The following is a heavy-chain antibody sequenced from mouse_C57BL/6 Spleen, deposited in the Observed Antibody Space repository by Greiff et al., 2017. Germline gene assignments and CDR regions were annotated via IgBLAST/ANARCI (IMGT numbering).Heavy chain of an antibody. CDR2: ISDGGSYT. V-gene: IGHV5-4*01. CDR3: AREGDYDCGWFAY. J-gene: IGHJ3*01. CDR1: GFTFSSYA. D-gene: IGHD2-4*01. Sequence: EVQVVESGGGLVKPGGSLKLSCAASGFTFSSYAMSWVRQTPEKRLEWVATISDGGSYTYYPDNVKGRFTISRDNAKNNLYLQMSHLTSEDTAMYYCAREGDYDCGWFAYWGQGTLVTVSA.